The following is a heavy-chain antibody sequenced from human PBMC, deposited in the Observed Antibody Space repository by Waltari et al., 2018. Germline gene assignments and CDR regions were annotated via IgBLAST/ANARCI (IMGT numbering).Heavy chain of an antibody. CDR3: ARHRPVGATKGYYYYGMDV. Sequence: QVQLQESGPGLVKPSETLSLTCAVSGYSISSGYYWGWIRQPPGTGRGWIGSSYHSGSTYYNPSLKSRVTISVDTSKNQFSLKLSSVTAADTAGYYCARHRPVGATKGYYYYGMDVWGQGTTVTVSS. D-gene: IGHD1-26*01. CDR1: GYSISSGYY. J-gene: IGHJ6*02. CDR2: SYHSGST. V-gene: IGHV4-38-2*01.